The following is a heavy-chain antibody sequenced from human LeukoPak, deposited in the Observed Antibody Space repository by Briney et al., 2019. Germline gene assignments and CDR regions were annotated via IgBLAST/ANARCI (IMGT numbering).Heavy chain of an antibody. CDR2: LYPGDSDT. D-gene: IGHD3-10*01. J-gene: IGHJ4*02. V-gene: IGHV5-51*01. CDR1: GYSFTTYW. Sequence: GESLKISCKGSGYSFTTYWIGWVRQMPGKGLEWMGVLYPGDSDTRYSPSFQGQVTISVDKSISTAYLQWSSLKASDTAIYHCVRRNYYGSGSQYSHFDYWGQGTLVTVSS. CDR3: VRRNYYGSGSQYSHFDY.